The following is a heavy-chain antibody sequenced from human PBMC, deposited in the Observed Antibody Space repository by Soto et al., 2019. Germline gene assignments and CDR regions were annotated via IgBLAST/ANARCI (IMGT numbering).Heavy chain of an antibody. J-gene: IGHJ4*02. CDR3: ARDPNSGSHYFDY. CDR2: ISSSSSYI. D-gene: IGHD1-26*01. Sequence: PGGSLRLSCAASGFTFSSYSMNWVRQAPGKGLEWVSSISSSSSYIYYADSVKGRFTISRDNAKNSLYLQMNSLRAEDTAVYYCARDPNSGSHYFDYWGQGTLVTVSS. CDR1: GFTFSSYS. V-gene: IGHV3-21*01.